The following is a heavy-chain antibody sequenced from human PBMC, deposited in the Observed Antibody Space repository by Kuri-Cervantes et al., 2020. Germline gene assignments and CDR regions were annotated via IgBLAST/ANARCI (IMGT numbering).Heavy chain of an antibody. CDR1: RFSLSSYA. J-gene: IGHJ4*02. V-gene: IGHV3-30*01. CDR3: AKVADNSGYYGTYFDY. CDR2: ISFDGSGQ. Sequence: GESLKISCAASRFSLSSYAMHWVRQAPGKGLEWLTAISFDGSGQLYAGSVKGRFTVSRDNSENTLSLQMNSLRADDTAVYYCAKVADNSGYYGTYFDYWGQGALVTDSS. D-gene: IGHD3-22*01.